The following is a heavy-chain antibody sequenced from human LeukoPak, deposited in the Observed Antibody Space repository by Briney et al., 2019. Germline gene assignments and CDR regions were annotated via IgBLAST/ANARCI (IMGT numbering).Heavy chain of an antibody. V-gene: IGHV1-18*01. CDR1: GYTFTSYG. CDR3: ARDVGPRSLRYFDDTNDY. D-gene: IGHD3-9*01. J-gene: IGHJ4*02. Sequence: GASVKVSCKASGYTFTSYGISWVRQAPGQGLECMGWISAYNGNTNYAQKLQGRVTMSTDTSTSTAYMELRSLRSDDTAVYYCARDVGPRSLRYFDDTNDYWGQGTLVTVSS. CDR2: ISAYNGNT.